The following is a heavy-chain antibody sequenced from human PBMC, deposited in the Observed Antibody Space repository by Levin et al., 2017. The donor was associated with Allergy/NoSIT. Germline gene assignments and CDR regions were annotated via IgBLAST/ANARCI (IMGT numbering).Heavy chain of an antibody. J-gene: IGHJ5*02. Sequence: GGSLRLSCKGSGYSFATYWIGWVRQMPGKGLEWMGIINPGDSETIYSPSFQGQVTISVDKSISTAYLQWSSLQASDTAIYYCARRGKDSSGWDGWLNWFDPWGQGTVVTVSS. CDR3: ARRGKDSSGWDGWLNWFDP. D-gene: IGHD6-19*01. V-gene: IGHV5-51*01. CDR2: INPGDSET. CDR1: GYSFATYW.